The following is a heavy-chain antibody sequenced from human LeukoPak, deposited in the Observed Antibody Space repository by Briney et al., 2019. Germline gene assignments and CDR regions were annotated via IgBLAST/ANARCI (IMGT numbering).Heavy chain of an antibody. CDR1: GFTFSSYA. V-gene: IGHV3-23*01. Sequence: PGGSLRLSCAASGFTFSSYAMSWVRQAPGKGLEWVSGISGSGGSTNYADSVKDRFTISRDNSKNTLYLQMNSLRAEDTAVYYCAKDLRITYYDFWSGLDFDYWGQGTLVTVSS. CDR2: ISGSGGST. D-gene: IGHD3-3*01. CDR3: AKDLRITYYDFWSGLDFDY. J-gene: IGHJ4*02.